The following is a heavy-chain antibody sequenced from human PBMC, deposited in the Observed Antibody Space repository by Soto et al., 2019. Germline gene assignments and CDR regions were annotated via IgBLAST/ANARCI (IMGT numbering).Heavy chain of an antibody. V-gene: IGHV3-7*03. D-gene: IGHD2-21*01. Sequence: EVQLVESGGGLVQPGGSLRLPCAASGFTFSICWMSWVRQAPGKGLEWVANIKPDGSEKLYVDSVKGRFTISRDNAENSLYLQMNSLRAEDTAVYYCARGDSGHWEFGGQGTLVTVSS. CDR1: GFTFSICW. CDR3: ARGDSGHWEF. CDR2: IKPDGSEK. J-gene: IGHJ4*02.